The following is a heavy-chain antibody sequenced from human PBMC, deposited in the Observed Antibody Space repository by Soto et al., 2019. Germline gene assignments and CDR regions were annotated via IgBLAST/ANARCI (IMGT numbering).Heavy chain of an antibody. V-gene: IGHV5-51*01. CDR2: IYPGDSDT. CDR1: GCTFTDYW. D-gene: IGHD1-1*01. J-gene: IGHJ6*04. CDR3: ANCVHRDHSDV. Sequence: ASLKISCKGSGCTFTDYWIGWMRQLPGKGLEWMGIIYPGDSDTRYSPSLQGQVIISVDKSTNTAYLQWTRLTASDTAIYYCANCVHRDHSDVRAQRTSVSGSS.